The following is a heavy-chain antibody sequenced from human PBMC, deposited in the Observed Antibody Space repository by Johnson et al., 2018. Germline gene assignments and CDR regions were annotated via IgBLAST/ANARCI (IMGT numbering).Heavy chain of an antibody. D-gene: IGHD1-26*01. Sequence: QVQLVQSGGGVVQPGRSLRLSCAASGFTFSSYAMHWVRQAPGKGLEWVAVISYDGSNKYYADSVKGRFPISRDNSKNTLYLQMNILRAEDTAVYYRGKDIVRANYSYYYDMDVWGKGTTVTVSS. V-gene: IGHV3-30*04. J-gene: IGHJ6*03. CDR3: GKDIVRANYSYYYDMDV. CDR2: ISYDGSNK. CDR1: GFTFSSYA.